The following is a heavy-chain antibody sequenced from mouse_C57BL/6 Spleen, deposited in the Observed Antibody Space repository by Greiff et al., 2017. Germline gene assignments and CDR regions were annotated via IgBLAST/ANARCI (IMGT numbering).Heavy chain of an antibody. V-gene: IGHV6-6*01. CDR1: GFTFSDAW. CDR3: TREDYDGGFAY. CDR2: IRNKANNHAT. D-gene: IGHD2-4*01. Sequence: EVQVVESGGGLVQPGGSMKLSCAASGFTFSDAWMDWVRQSPEKGLEWVAEIRNKANNHATYYAESVKGRFTISRDDSKSSVYLQMNSLRAEDTGIYYCTREDYDGGFAYWGQGTLVTVSA. J-gene: IGHJ3*01.